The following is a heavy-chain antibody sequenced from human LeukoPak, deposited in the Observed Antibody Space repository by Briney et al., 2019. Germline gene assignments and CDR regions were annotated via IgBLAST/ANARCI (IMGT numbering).Heavy chain of an antibody. J-gene: IGHJ3*02. Sequence: ASVKVSCKASGYTFTSYGISWVRQAPGQGLEWMGWFSAYNGNTNYAQKLQGRVTMTTDTSTSTAYMELRSLRSDDTAVYYCASSNILRYFDWLLPGAFDIWGQGTMVTVSS. CDR2: FSAYNGNT. V-gene: IGHV1-18*01. CDR1: GYTFTSYG. CDR3: ASSNILRYFDWLLPGAFDI. D-gene: IGHD3-9*01.